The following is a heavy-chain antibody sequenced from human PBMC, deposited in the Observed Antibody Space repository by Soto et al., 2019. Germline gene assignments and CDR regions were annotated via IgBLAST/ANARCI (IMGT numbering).Heavy chain of an antibody. Sequence: GASVKVSCKASGYTFTSYGIHWVRQAPGQRLEWMGWINAANGDTKYSPKFQGRVTITRDTSASTAYMELSSLRSEDTAVYYCAGDSHAGGLFDYWGQGTLVTVSS. D-gene: IGHD3-10*01. CDR2: INAANGDT. CDR1: GYTFTSYG. J-gene: IGHJ4*02. CDR3: AGDSHAGGLFDY. V-gene: IGHV1-3*01.